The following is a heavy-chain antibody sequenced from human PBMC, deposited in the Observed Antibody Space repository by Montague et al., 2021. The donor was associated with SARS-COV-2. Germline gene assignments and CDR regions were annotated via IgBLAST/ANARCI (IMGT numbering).Heavy chain of an antibody. Sequence: SLRLSCAASGFIFSSYGLHWVRQAPGKGLEWVAHIWYDGSNENYLDSVKGRFTISRDNFKNTLYLQMNSLRAEDTAIHYCARGSAGGYYFDYWGQGTLVTVSS. J-gene: IGHJ4*02. D-gene: IGHD3-3*01. V-gene: IGHV3-33*01. CDR1: GFIFSSYG. CDR2: IWYDGSNE. CDR3: ARGSAGGYYFDY.